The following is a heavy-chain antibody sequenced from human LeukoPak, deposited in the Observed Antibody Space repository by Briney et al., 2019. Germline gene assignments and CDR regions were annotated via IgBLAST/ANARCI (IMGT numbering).Heavy chain of an antibody. CDR1: GYTFTGYY. V-gene: IGHV1-2*02. CDR3: ARRGDGYKFDS. J-gene: IGHJ4*02. Sequence: GASVKVSCKASGYTFTGYYMHWVRQAPGQGLEWLGWISPNSGDTKYAQKFQGRITMTRDTSISSAYMELSSLRSDDTAVYYCARRGDGYKFDSWGQGTLVTVSS. CDR2: ISPNSGDT. D-gene: IGHD5-24*01.